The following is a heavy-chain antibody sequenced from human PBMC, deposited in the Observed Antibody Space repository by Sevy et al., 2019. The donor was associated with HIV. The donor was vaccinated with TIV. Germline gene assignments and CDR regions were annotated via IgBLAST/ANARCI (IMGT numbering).Heavy chain of an antibody. CDR3: AKVHYYDSSGPIDY. CDR2: ISGSGGST. Sequence: GGCLRLSCAASGFTFSSYAMSWVRQAPGKGLEWVSAISGSGGSTYYADSVKGRFTISRDNSKNTLYLQMNSLRAEDTAVYYCAKVHYYDSSGPIDYWGQGTLVTVSS. D-gene: IGHD3-22*01. CDR1: GFTFSSYA. J-gene: IGHJ4*02. V-gene: IGHV3-23*01.